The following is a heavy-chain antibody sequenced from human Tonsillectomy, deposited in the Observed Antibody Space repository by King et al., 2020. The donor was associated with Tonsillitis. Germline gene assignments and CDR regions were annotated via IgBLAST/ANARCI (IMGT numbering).Heavy chain of an antibody. CDR2: MPYDGSDK. CDR3: ARGDSSTWYGWSCFYSLDV. V-gene: IGHV3-30*04. D-gene: IGHD2-2*01. J-gene: IGHJ6*02. CDR1: GFSFSRYA. Sequence: VQLVESGGGVVQPGRSLRLSCAASGFSFSRYAMHWVRQAPGKGLEWVAIMPYDGSDKYYADSVKGRFTISGDNSKSTLYLQMNSLRTEDTAVYFCARGDSSTWYGWSCFYSLDVWGQGTTVTVSS.